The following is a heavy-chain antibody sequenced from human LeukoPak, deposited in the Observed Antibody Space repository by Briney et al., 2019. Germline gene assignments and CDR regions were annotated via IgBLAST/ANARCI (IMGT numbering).Heavy chain of an antibody. CDR1: GGSFSGYY. Sequence: SETLSLTCAVYGGSFSGYYWSWIRQPPGKGLEWIGEINHSGSTHYNPSLKSRVTISLDTSKNQFSLKLSSVTAADTAVYYCARRGSWYRDFDYWGQGTLVTVSS. V-gene: IGHV4-34*01. CDR2: INHSGST. CDR3: ARRGSWYRDFDY. J-gene: IGHJ4*02. D-gene: IGHD6-13*01.